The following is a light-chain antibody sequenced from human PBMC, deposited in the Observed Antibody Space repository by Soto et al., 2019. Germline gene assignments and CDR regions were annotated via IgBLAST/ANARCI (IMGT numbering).Light chain of an antibody. J-gene: IGLJ2*01. CDR2: EVS. CDR1: SSDVGSYNR. CDR3: CSYTSSSTLV. Sequence: QSALTQPPSVSGSPGQSVTISCTGTSSDVGSYNRVSWYQQPPGTAPKLMIHEVSNRPSGVPDRFSGSKSGNTASLTISGLQPADEADYHCCSYTSSSTLVFGGGTKLTVL. V-gene: IGLV2-18*02.